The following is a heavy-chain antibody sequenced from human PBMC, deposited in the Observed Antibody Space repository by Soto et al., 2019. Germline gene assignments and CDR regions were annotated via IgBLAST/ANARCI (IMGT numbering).Heavy chain of an antibody. CDR3: AKGFFHYYYYGMDV. D-gene: IGHD3-3*01. V-gene: IGHV3-23*01. Sequence: EVQLLESGGGLVQPGGSLRLSCAASGFTFSSYVMSWVRQAPGKGLEWVSAISGSGGSTYYADSVKGRFTISRDNSKNTLYLQMNSLRAEDTAVYYCAKGFFHYYYYGMDVWGQGTTVTVSS. CDR2: ISGSGGST. J-gene: IGHJ6*02. CDR1: GFTFSSYV.